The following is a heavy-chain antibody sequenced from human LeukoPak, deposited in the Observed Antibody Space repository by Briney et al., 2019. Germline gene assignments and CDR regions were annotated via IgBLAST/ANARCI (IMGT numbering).Heavy chain of an antibody. CDR2: IWYDGRNK. Sequence: PGESLTLSCAASGLTFSSYGTHWVRQPPGKGMEWVAVIWYDGRNKYYADSVKGRFTISRDNSKNTLYLQMNSLRAEDTAVYYCARDVVSATPRYYYYGMDVWGKGTTVTVSS. CDR1: GLTFSSYG. V-gene: IGHV3-33*01. CDR3: ARDVVSATPRYYYYGMDV. J-gene: IGHJ6*04. D-gene: IGHD2-15*01.